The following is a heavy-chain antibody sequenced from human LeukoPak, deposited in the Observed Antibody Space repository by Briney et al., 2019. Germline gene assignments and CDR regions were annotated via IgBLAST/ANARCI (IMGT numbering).Heavy chain of an antibody. J-gene: IGHJ4*02. CDR3: ARANFLYCSSPTCLFDY. Sequence: GASVKVSCKASGYTFTEYYLHWVRQAPGQGFEWMGWINPNSGDTNYAQKFQGRVTMTRDTSISTAHMEMGRLRSDDTAVYYCARANFLYCSSPTCLFDYWGQGTLVTVSS. D-gene: IGHD2-2*01. CDR2: INPNSGDT. V-gene: IGHV1-2*02. CDR1: GYTFTEYY.